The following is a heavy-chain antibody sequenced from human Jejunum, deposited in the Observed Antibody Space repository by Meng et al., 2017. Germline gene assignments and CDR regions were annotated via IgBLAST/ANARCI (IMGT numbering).Heavy chain of an antibody. D-gene: IGHD7-27*01. CDR1: GGFASSGSYY. CDR3: ARDNWGSIDY. Sequence: VTLPESGPGLVRTSETLSLTCAVSGGFASSGSYYWTWVRQSPGKGLEWIGYNFDNGRTNYNPSLKSRVTMSVDTSRNQFSLKLSSVTAADTAVYYCARDNWGSIDYWGQGVLVTVSS. J-gene: IGHJ4*02. V-gene: IGHV4-61*01. CDR2: NFDNGRT.